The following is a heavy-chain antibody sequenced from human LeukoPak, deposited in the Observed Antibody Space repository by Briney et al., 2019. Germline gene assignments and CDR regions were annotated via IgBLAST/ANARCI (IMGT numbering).Heavy chain of an antibody. CDR1: GGSISSYF. CDR3: ARLRNYYGSGSYRYYYYYMDV. J-gene: IGHJ6*03. D-gene: IGHD3-10*01. CDR2: IYYSGST. V-gene: IGHV4-59*12. Sequence: SETLSLTCTVSGGSISSYFWSWIRQPPGKGLQWIGYIYYSGSTNYNPSLKSRVTISVDTSKNQFSLKLSSVTAADTAVYYCARLRNYYGSGSYRYYYYYMDVWGKGTTVTISS.